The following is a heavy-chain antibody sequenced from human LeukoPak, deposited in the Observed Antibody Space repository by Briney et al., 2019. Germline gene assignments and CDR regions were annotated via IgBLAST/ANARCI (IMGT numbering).Heavy chain of an antibody. J-gene: IGHJ4*02. CDR3: ARGEYCTDGVGPGDY. CDR2: ISAYNGNT. D-gene: IGHD2-8*01. Sequence: ASVKVSCKASGYTFTSYGISWVRQAPGQGLEWMGWISAYNGNTNYAQKLQGRVTMTTDTSTSTAYMELRSLRSDDTAVYYCARGEYCTDGVGPGDYWGQGTLVTVSS. CDR1: GYTFTSYG. V-gene: IGHV1-18*01.